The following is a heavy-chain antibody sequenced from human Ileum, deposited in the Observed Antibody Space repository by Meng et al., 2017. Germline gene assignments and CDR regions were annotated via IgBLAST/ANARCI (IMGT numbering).Heavy chain of an antibody. CDR1: GGSVSSNIAA. Sequence: QVQLPPSGPGLVKPSQTLSLTCAVSGGSVSSNIAAWNWIRQSPLRGLEWLGRTYYRSKWYSEYAVSVKSRISITPDTSKNQFSLQMNSVTPEDTAVYYCASGSGSLDYWGPGTLVTVSS. CDR2: TYYRSKWYS. D-gene: IGHD3-3*01. V-gene: IGHV6-1*01. J-gene: IGHJ4*02. CDR3: ASGSGSLDY.